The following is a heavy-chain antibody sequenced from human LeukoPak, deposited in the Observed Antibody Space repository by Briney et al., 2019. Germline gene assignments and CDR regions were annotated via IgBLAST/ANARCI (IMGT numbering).Heavy chain of an antibody. D-gene: IGHD6-19*01. CDR3: ARAMYSSGPREGYYYYGMDV. CDR2: IVPILGTA. CDR1: GGTFSSYA. J-gene: IGHJ6*02. Sequence: SVKVSCKASGGTFSSYAISWVRQAPGQGLEWMGGIVPILGTANYAQKFQGRVTITADESTSTAYMELSSLRSEDTAVYYCARAMYSSGPREGYYYYGMDVWGQGTTVTVSS. V-gene: IGHV1-69*13.